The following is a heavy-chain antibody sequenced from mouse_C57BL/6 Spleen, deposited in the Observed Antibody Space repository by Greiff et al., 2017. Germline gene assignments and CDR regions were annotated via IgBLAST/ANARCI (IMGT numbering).Heavy chain of an antibody. CDR3: TTVGSSYAMDY. Sequence: EVQLQQSGAELVRPGASVKLSCTASGFNIKDDYMHWVKQRPEQGLEWIGWIDPENGDTEYASKFQGKATITADTSSNTAYLQLSSLTSEDTAVYYCTTVGSSYAMDYWGQGTSGTVSS. J-gene: IGHJ4*01. V-gene: IGHV14-4*01. CDR1: GFNIKDDY. D-gene: IGHD1-1*01. CDR2: IDPENGDT.